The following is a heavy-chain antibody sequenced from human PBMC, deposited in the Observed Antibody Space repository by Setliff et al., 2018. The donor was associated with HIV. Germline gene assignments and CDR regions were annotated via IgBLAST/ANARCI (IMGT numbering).Heavy chain of an antibody. CDR1: GYTFSSYS. CDR3: ARDVEHMMDV. CDR2: ISAYNGNT. V-gene: IGHV1-18*04. J-gene: IGHJ6*02. Sequence: ASVKVSCKASGYTFSSYSLHWVRQAPGQGLEWMGWISAYNGNTNYAQKLQGRVTMTTDTSTSTAYMELRRLRFDDTAVYYCARDVEHMMDVWGQGTTVTVSS.